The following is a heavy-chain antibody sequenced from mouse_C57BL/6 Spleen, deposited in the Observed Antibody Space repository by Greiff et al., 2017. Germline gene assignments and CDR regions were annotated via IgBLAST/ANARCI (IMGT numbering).Heavy chain of an antibody. CDR2: INPNNGGT. D-gene: IGHD1-1*01. Sequence: VQLKESGPELVKPGASVKIPCKASGYTFTDYNMDWVKQSHGKSLEWIGDINPNNGGTIYNQKFKGKATLTVDKSSSTAYMELRSLTSEDTAVYYCARRDYYGSSYGRAMDYWGQGTSGTVSS. CDR1: GYTFTDYN. V-gene: IGHV1-18*01. J-gene: IGHJ4*01. CDR3: ARRDYYGSSYGRAMDY.